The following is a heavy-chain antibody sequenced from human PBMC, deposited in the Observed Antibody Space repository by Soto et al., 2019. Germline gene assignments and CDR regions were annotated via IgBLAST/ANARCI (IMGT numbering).Heavy chain of an antibody. V-gene: IGHV3-74*01. CDR2: INDYATTI. D-gene: IGHD3-9*01. CDR1: GFTFGKYW. J-gene: IGHJ4*02. CDR3: TRGGLGPVDF. Sequence: GGSLRLSCAAPGFTFGKYWMHWVRQAPGKGLVWVSRINDYATTINYADSVKGRFTISRDNAKNTLYLQMNSLKVEDTAVYYCTRGGLGPVDFWGQGAMVTV.